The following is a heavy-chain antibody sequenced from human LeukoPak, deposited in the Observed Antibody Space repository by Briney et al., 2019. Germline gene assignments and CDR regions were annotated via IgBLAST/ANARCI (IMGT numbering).Heavy chain of an antibody. J-gene: IGHJ4*02. CDR2: ISASGII. CDR1: GGSINTYY. CDR3: ARIFND. V-gene: IGHV4-4*08. Sequence: SETLSLTCTVSGGSINTYYWSWFRQPPGKGLEFIGYISASGIINYNPSLESRLIMSLDTSKNQFSLNLMSVTAADTAVYYCARIFNDWGQGTLVTVSS.